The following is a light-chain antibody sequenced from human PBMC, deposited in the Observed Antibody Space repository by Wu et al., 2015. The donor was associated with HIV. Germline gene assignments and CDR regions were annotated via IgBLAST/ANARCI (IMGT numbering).Light chain of an antibody. V-gene: IGKV3-20*01. CDR2: GGI. Sequence: EIVLTQSPDTLSLSPGERVILSCRASQRIGSSYLAWYQQKPGRAPRLLIFGGIRRATGTPDRFSGGGSGTDFTLTINRLESEDFAVYYCQQYVASPSFGGGTKVEMK. CDR1: QRIGSSY. CDR3: QQYVASPS. J-gene: IGKJ4*01.